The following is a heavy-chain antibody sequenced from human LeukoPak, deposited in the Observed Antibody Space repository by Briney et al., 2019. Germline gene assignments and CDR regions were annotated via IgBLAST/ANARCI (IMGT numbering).Heavy chain of an antibody. V-gene: IGHV3-7*01. CDR2: IKQDGSEK. Sequence: GGSLRLSCAASGFTFSSYWMSWARQAPGKGLEWVANIKQDGSEKYYVDSVKGRFTISRDNAKNSLYLQMNSLRAEDTAVYYCARDDYYDSSGYYGYWGQGTLVTVSS. CDR1: GFTFSSYW. J-gene: IGHJ4*02. CDR3: ARDDYYDSSGYYGY. D-gene: IGHD3-22*01.